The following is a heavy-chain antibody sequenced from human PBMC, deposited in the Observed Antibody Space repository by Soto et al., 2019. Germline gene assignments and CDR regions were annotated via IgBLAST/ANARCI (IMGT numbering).Heavy chain of an antibody. D-gene: IGHD2-21*02. CDR1: GGSISSGGYY. V-gene: IGHV4-31*02. J-gene: IGHJ4*02. CDR3: ARDQYGGNSGGIDY. CDR2: IYYSGST. Sequence: SETLYLTWTVSGGSISSGGYYWSWIRQHPGKGLEWIGYIYYSGSTYYNPSLKSRVTISVDTSKNQFSLKLSSVTAADTAVYYCARDQYGGNSGGIDYWGQGTLVTVSS.